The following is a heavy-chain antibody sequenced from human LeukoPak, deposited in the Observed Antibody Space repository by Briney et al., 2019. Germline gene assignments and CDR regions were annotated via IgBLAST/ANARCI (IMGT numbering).Heavy chain of an antibody. Sequence: SGGSLRLSCAASGFSLDDYAMHWVRQAPGQGLEWVSSISWDGRNMAYAASVKGRFTISRDNAQNSLYLQMYRLKIEDTAFYYCIKDMGFDLLKDAFDLWGQGMLVTVSS. V-gene: IGHV3-9*01. CDR1: GFSLDDYA. CDR3: IKDMGFDLLKDAFDL. J-gene: IGHJ3*01. D-gene: IGHD1-26*01. CDR2: ISWDGRNM.